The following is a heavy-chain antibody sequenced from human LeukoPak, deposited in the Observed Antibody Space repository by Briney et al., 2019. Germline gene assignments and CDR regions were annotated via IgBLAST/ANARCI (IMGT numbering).Heavy chain of an antibody. CDR3: VREARGYHYTYFDY. J-gene: IGHJ4*02. CDR1: GFTLGGHD. Sequence: PGESLTLSCTASGFTLGGHDMHWVRQTTGDGLEWVAAVSAGHHAFYAGSVKGRFTVSREDAKNSLYLQMNSLRAGDTAVYYCVREARGYHYTYFDYWGQGSLVTVSS. CDR2: VSAGHHA. D-gene: IGHD5-18*01. V-gene: IGHV3-13*01.